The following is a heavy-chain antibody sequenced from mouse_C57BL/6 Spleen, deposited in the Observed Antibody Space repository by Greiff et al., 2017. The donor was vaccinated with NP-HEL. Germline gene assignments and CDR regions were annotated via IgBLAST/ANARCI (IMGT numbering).Heavy chain of an antibody. Sequence: VQLQQSGAELVMPGASVKLSCKASGYTFTSYWMHWVKQRPGKGLEWIGEIDPSDSYTNYNQKFKGKSTLTVDKSSSTAYMQLSSLTSEDSAVYYGARLHEGYAMDYWGQGTSVTVSS. V-gene: IGHV1-69*01. D-gene: IGHD6-1*01. CDR3: ARLHEGYAMDY. CDR1: GYTFTSYW. J-gene: IGHJ4*01. CDR2: IDPSDSYT.